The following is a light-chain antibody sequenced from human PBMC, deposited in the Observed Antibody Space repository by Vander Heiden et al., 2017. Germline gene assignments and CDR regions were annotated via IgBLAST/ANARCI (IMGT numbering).Light chain of an antibody. Sequence: DILMTQSPSSVSASIGDRVTITCRASQGLGGYLAWYQQKPGKAPSLLIYGVSTWRPGVPPRFSGGGSGASFTLTITNLQPEDFATYFCQQANSFPYTFGPGTVVDVK. J-gene: IGKJ3*01. CDR3: QQANSFPYT. V-gene: IGKV1-12*01. CDR2: GVS. CDR1: QGLGGY.